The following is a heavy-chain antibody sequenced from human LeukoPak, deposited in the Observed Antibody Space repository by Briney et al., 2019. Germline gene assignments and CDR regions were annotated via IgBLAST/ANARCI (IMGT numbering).Heavy chain of an antibody. Sequence: GASVKVSCKASGYTFTNYGISWVRQAPGQGLEWMGWISAYNGNTYYTQNLQGRVTMITDTSTSTAYMELRSLRSDDTAVYYCARDRYYFDSSDYYFFDYWGQGTLVTVSS. CDR2: ISAYNGNT. J-gene: IGHJ4*02. V-gene: IGHV1-18*01. D-gene: IGHD3-22*01. CDR1: GYTFTNYG. CDR3: ARDRYYFDSSDYYFFDY.